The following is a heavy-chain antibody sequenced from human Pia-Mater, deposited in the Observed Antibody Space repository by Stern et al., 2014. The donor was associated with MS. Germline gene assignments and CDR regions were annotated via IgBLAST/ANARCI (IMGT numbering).Heavy chain of an antibody. CDR1: GFTFSSYG. CDR2: IWYDGSNK. V-gene: IGHV3-33*01. CDR3: ARGDSSSPLEY. D-gene: IGHD6-6*01. J-gene: IGHJ4*02. Sequence: QVQLEESGGGVVQPGRSLRLSCAASGFTFSSYGMHWVRQTPGKGLEWVAVIWYDGSNKYYADSVKGRFTISRDNSENTLYLQMNSLRAEDTAVYYCARGDSSSPLEYWGQGTLVTVSS.